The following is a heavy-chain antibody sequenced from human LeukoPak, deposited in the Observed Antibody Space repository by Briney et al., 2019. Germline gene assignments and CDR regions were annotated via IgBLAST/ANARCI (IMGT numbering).Heavy chain of an antibody. V-gene: IGHV4-59*08. Sequence: SETLSLTCTVSGGSISSYYWSWIRQPPGKGLEWIGSIRFGASTFYNPSLKSRVTISVDTSKNQFSLKLSSVTAADTAVYYCARVFAITIFGVVIPYYYMDVWGKGTTVTVSS. D-gene: IGHD3-3*01. CDR1: GGSISSYY. CDR2: IRFGAST. CDR3: ARVFAITIFGVVIPYYYMDV. J-gene: IGHJ6*03.